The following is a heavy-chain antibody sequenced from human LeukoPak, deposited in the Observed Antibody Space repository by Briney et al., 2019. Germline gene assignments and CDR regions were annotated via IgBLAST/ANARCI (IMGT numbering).Heavy chain of an antibody. CDR2: TNPSGGST. D-gene: IGHD3-16*02. CDR1: GYTFTSYY. V-gene: IGHV1-46*01. J-gene: IGHJ5*02. CDR3: ARGSRSYRHQNNWFDP. Sequence: ASVKVSCKASGYTFTSYYMHWVRQAPGQGLEWMGITNPSGGSTSYAQKFQGRVTMTRDTSTSTVYMELSSLRSEDTAVYYCARGSRSYRHQNNWFDPWGQGTLVTVSS.